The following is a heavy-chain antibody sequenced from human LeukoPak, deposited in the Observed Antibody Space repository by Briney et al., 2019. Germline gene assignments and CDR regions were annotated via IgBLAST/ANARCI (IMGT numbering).Heavy chain of an antibody. J-gene: IGHJ4*02. V-gene: IGHV3-23*01. CDR1: GFTFSNYA. D-gene: IGHD6-19*01. Sequence: GGSLRLSCAASGFTFSNYAMNWVRQAPGKGLEWVSTISGSGGSTYYADSVKGRFTISRDNSTNTLYLQMNSLRAEDTAVYYCAKALIAVAGTWGQGTLVTVSS. CDR3: AKALIAVAGT. CDR2: ISGSGGST.